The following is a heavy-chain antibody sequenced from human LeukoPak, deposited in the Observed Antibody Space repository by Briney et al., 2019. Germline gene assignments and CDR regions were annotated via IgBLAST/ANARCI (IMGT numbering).Heavy chain of an antibody. J-gene: IGHJ6*02. CDR2: IYYSGST. D-gene: IGHD4-17*01. V-gene: IGHV4-59*01. Sequence: SETQSLTCTVSGGSISSYYWSWIRQPPGKGLEWIGYIYYSGSTNYNPSLKSRVTISVDTSKNQFSLKLSSVTAADTAVYYCARVLVDYGNYVGFVSPYGMDVWGQGTTVTVSS. CDR1: GGSISSYY. CDR3: ARVLVDYGNYVGFVSPYGMDV.